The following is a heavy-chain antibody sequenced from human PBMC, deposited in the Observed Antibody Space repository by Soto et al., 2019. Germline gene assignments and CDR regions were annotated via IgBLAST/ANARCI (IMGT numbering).Heavy chain of an antibody. Sequence: ASVKVSCKASGYTFTSYGISWVRQAPGQGLEWMGWISAYNGNTNKAQKLQGRVTMTTDTSTSTAHMELRSLRSDDTAVYYCARAEYYYYGMDVWGQGTTVTVSS. CDR3: ARAEYYYYGMDV. CDR2: ISAYNGNT. J-gene: IGHJ6*02. CDR1: GYTFTSYG. V-gene: IGHV1-18*01.